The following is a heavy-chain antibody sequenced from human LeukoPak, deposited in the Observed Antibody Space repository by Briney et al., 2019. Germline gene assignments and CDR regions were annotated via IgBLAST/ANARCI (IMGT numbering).Heavy chain of an antibody. D-gene: IGHD3-10*01. V-gene: IGHV3-23*01. CDR2: ISGSGGST. J-gene: IGHJ4*02. CDR3: AKSGDGSGSYWYYFDY. Sequence: GGSLRPSCAASGFTFSSYAMSWVRQAPGKGQEWVSAISGSGGSTYYADSVKGRFTISRDNSKNTLYLQMNSLRAEDTAVYYCAKSGDGSGSYWYYFDYWGQGTLVTVSS. CDR1: GFTFSSYA.